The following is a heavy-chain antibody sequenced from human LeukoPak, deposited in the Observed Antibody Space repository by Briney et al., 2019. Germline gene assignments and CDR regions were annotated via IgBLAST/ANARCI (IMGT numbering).Heavy chain of an antibody. V-gene: IGHV3-74*01. D-gene: IGHD1-20*01. J-gene: IGHJ4*02. Sequence: PGGSLRLSCAASGFTFSSYWMHWVRQAPGKGLVWVSRINTDGSTTNYADSVKGRFTISRDNAKNTLYLQMNSLRAEDTAVYYCAHEWGITGSWGQGTLVTVSS. CDR2: INTDGSTT. CDR3: AHEWGITGS. CDR1: GFTFSSYW.